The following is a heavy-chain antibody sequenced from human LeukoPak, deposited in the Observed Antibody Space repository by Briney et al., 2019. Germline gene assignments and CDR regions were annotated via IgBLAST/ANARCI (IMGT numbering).Heavy chain of an antibody. CDR2: IIPILGIA. D-gene: IGHD3-22*01. Sequence: ASVEVSCKASGGTFSSYAISWVRQAPGQGLEWMGRIIPILGIANYAQKFQGRVTITADKSTSTAYMELSSLRSEDTAVYYCAREARITMIVVVTTDAFDIWGQGTMVTVSS. CDR1: GGTFSSYA. CDR3: AREARITMIVVVTTDAFDI. J-gene: IGHJ3*02. V-gene: IGHV1-69*04.